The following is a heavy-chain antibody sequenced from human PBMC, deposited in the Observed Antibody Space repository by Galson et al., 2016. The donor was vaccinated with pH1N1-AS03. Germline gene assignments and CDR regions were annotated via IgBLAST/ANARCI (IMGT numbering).Heavy chain of an antibody. CDR1: GFTFSTYW. D-gene: IGHD3/OR15-3a*01. Sequence: SLRLSCAASGFTFSTYWMRWVRQAPGKGLEWVASMNQGGSERYYVDSVKGRFTISRDSAKNSLNLQMNSLRAEDTALYYCIKGGAASADFFDIWGQGTMVTVSS. CDR2: MNQGGSER. V-gene: IGHV3-7*03. J-gene: IGHJ3*02. CDR3: IKGGAASADFFDI.